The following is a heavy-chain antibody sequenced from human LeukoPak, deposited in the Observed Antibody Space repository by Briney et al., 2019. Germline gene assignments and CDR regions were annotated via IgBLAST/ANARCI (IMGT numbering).Heavy chain of an antibody. V-gene: IGHV4-34*01. CDR1: GGSSSGYY. CDR2: INHSGST. CDR3: ARRGSSGYYY. J-gene: IGHJ4*02. Sequence: SETLSLTCAVYGGSSSGYYWNWIRQPPGKGLEWIGEINHSGSTNYNPSLKSRVTISVDTSKNQFSLKLNSVTAADTAVYYCARRGSSGYYYWGQGSLVTVSS. D-gene: IGHD3-22*01.